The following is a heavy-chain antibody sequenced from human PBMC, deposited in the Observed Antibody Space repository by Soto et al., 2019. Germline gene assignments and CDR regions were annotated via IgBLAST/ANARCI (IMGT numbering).Heavy chain of an antibody. CDR2: ISSSSSYI. CDR1: GFTFSSYA. CDR3: ARTLYYYDTSGYR. Sequence: GSLRLSCAASGFTFSSYAMHWVRQAPGKGLEWVSSISSSSSYIYYADSVKGRFTISRDNAKNSLYLQMNSLRAEDTAVYYCARTLYYYDTSGYRWGQGTLVTVSS. V-gene: IGHV3-21*01. J-gene: IGHJ4*02. D-gene: IGHD3-22*01.